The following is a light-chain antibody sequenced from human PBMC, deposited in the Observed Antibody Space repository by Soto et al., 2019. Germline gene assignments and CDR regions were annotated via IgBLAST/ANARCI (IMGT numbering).Light chain of an antibody. CDR2: GAS. CDR1: QAISTY. Sequence: DIQMTQSPSSLSASVGDRVTITCRTGQAISTYLNWYQHKPGTAPRLLVYGASRLQSGVPSRFSGSGSGTHFTLTISALQPEDFATYYCQQSHTTPTTFGPGTRVDIK. J-gene: IGKJ5*01. CDR3: QQSHTTPTT. V-gene: IGKV1-39*01.